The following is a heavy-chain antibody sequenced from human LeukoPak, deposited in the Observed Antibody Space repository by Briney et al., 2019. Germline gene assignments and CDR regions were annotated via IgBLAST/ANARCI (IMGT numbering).Heavy chain of an antibody. CDR1: GYTFTDDY. CDR2: INVNSGGT. CDR3: ARSPHILTGENFDF. Sequence: PKASVKVSCKASGYTFTDDYIHWVRQAPGQGLEWMGWINVNSGGTNYAQKFYARVTMTRDTSISTAYMELSRLRSDDTAVFYCARSPHILTGENFDFWGQGTLVTVSS. V-gene: IGHV1-2*02. D-gene: IGHD3-9*01. J-gene: IGHJ4*02.